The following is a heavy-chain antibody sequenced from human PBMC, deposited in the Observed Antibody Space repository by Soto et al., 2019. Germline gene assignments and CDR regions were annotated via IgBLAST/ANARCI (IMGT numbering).Heavy chain of an antibody. V-gene: IGHV1-69*01. D-gene: IGHD6-19*01. J-gene: IGHJ4*02. CDR2: IIPLFGTA. Sequence: QVQLEQSGAEVKQPGSSVRVSSKIPGGPFATFASTGFDRAPGQGLEWMGAIIPLFGTADYSKKFQGRVTITADESTSTAYMELSSLRSDDTAVYFCARPKGTYSSGYYYFDFWGQGTLVTVSS. CDR3: ARPKGTYSSGYYYFDF. CDR1: GGPFATFA.